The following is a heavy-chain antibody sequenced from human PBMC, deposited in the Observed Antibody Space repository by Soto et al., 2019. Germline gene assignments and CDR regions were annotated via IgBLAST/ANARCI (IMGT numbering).Heavy chain of an antibody. Sequence: EVQLLESGGGLVQPGGSLRLSCAASGFTFRTYAMTWVRQAPGQGLEWVSDIIESGGSTYYADSVQGRFTISRDNSKNTLYLQMNGLRAEDTAVYYCATLWFGFIYYFATWGQGTLVTVSS. CDR1: GFTFRTYA. CDR3: ATLWFGFIYYFAT. CDR2: IIESGGST. D-gene: IGHD3-10*01. J-gene: IGHJ4*02. V-gene: IGHV3-23*01.